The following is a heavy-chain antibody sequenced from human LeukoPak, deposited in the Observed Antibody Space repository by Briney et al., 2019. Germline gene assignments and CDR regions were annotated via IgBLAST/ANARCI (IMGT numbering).Heavy chain of an antibody. CDR1: GFSFSIYG. V-gene: IGHV3-7*04. J-gene: IGHJ4*02. Sequence: GGSLILSCAASGFSFSIYGMHWVRHAPGRGLEWVANIKQDGSEKYYVVSVKCRLTISRDNAKNSLYLQMTSLRAEDTAVYYCARDNTYYYDSSGYYHFVYWGGGPLVSVSS. CDR2: IKQDGSEK. CDR3: ARDNTYYYDSSGYYHFVY. D-gene: IGHD3-22*01.